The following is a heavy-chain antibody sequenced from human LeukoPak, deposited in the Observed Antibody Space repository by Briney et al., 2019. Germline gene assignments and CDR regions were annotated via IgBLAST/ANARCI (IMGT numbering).Heavy chain of an antibody. CDR2: ISGSGGNT. CDR1: GFTVSSYS. D-gene: IGHD6-19*01. V-gene: IGHV3-23*01. CDR3: AKHSLKTGYSSGRIWDY. Sequence: PGGSLRLSCAASGFTVSSYSMTWVRQAPGKGLEWVSAISGSGGNTYDADPVKGRFTSCRDNTKNTLYLQMNSLRGDDTAVDYCAKHSLKTGYSSGRIWDYWGQGTLVTVAS. J-gene: IGHJ4*02.